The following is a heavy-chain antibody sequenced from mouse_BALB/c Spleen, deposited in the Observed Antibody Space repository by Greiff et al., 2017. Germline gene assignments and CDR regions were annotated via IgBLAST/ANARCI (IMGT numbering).Heavy chain of an antibody. D-gene: IGHD2-4*01. Sequence: VQLMQSGAEFVKPGASGKFSCTASGFNLKDIDMHWVKQKPGQGLEWIGYINPYNDGIKYDETFKGRATLTSDNSSSTSFLELSSLTSEDSAVYYCAREGYDYDPFYAMDYWGQGTLVTVAA. CDR1: GFNLKDID. CDR3: AREGYDYDPFYAMDY. V-gene: IGHV1-14*01. CDR2: INPYNDGI. J-gene: IGHJ4*01.